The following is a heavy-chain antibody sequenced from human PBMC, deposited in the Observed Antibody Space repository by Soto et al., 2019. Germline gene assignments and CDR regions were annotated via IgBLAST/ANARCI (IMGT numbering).Heavy chain of an antibody. Sequence: SETLSLTCAVYGGSFSGYYWSWIRQPPGKGLEWIGEINHSGSTNYNPSLKSRVTISVDTSKNQFSLKVSSVTAADTAVYYCARKAGRRWLQPYYFDYWGQGTLVTVSS. CDR1: GGSFSGYY. V-gene: IGHV4-34*01. J-gene: IGHJ4*02. CDR2: INHSGST. D-gene: IGHD5-12*01. CDR3: ARKAGRRWLQPYYFDY.